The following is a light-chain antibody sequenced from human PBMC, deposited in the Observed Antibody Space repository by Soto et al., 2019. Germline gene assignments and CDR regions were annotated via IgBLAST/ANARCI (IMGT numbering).Light chain of an antibody. CDR1: QSVSSY. CDR3: QQRSNWLT. J-gene: IGKJ4*01. Sequence: EIVLTQSPATLSLSPGERATLSCRASQSVSSYLAWYQQKPGQAPRLLIYDASNRATGIPARCSGSGSGTDFTLIISSLEPEDFAVYYCQQRSNWLTFGGGTKVEIK. CDR2: DAS. V-gene: IGKV3-11*01.